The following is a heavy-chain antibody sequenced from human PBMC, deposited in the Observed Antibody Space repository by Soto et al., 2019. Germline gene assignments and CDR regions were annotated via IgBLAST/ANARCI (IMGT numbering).Heavy chain of an antibody. V-gene: IGHV1-2*02. CDR3: ARSCYDFWSGYHCS. D-gene: IGHD3-3*01. J-gene: IGHJ5*02. CDR2: INPNSDGP. Sequence: ASVKVSCKTSGYNFNAYYIHWVRQAPGQGLEWMAWINPNSDGPHYAQKFQGRVTVTSDTSISTAYMELSGLTSDDTAVYYCARSCYDFWSGYHCSWGQGTQVTVSS. CDR1: GYNFNAYY.